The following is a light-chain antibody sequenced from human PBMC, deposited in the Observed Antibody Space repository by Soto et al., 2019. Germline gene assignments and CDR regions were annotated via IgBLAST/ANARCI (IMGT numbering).Light chain of an antibody. CDR3: QSYDSSLSVV. Sequence: QTVLTQPPSVSGAPGQRVTISCTGSRTNIGAGYDVHWYQQLPGTAPKLLIYGNSNRPSGVPDRFSGSKSGTSVSLAITGLQAEDEADYYCQSYDSSLSVVFGGGTKVTVL. V-gene: IGLV1-40*01. CDR2: GNS. J-gene: IGLJ2*01. CDR1: RTNIGAGYD.